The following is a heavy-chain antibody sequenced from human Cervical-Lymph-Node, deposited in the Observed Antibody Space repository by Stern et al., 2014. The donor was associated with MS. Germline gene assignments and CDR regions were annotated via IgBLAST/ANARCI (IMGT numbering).Heavy chain of an antibody. CDR2: IRSKANSYAT. J-gene: IGHJ6*02. Sequence: EVQLVESGGGLVPPGGSLKLSCAASGFTFSGSAMYWVRQASGKGLEWVGRIRSKANSYATAYAASVKGRFTISRDDSENTAYLQMNSLKTEDTAVYYCARHPEHLFIHMDVWGQGTTVTVSS. CDR1: GFTFSGSA. CDR3: ARHPEHLFIHMDV. V-gene: IGHV3-73*01. D-gene: IGHD3-10*02.